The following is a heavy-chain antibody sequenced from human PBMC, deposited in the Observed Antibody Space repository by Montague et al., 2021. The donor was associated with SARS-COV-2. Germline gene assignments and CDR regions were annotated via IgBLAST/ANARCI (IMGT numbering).Heavy chain of an antibody. D-gene: IGHD2-15*01. CDR3: ARDGRWNWFDP. Sequence: SETLSLTCSVSGGSISSDYWSWIRQSPGKGLEWIGYIYYRGTTNYNPSLKSRVTLSVDTSKNQFSLKLISVTAADPAVYFCARDGRWNWFDPWGQGVLVTVSS. J-gene: IGHJ5*02. CDR1: GGSISSDY. V-gene: IGHV4-59*01. CDR2: IYYRGTT.